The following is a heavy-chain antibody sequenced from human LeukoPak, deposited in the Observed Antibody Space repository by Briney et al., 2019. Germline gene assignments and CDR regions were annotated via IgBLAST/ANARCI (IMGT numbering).Heavy chain of an antibody. CDR3: ARGLRNTDTFDI. V-gene: IGHV3-21*01. CDR1: GFTFSSYG. Sequence: PGGSLRLSCAASGFTFSSYGMNWVRQAPGKGLEWVSSITSSSSYIYYADSVKGRFTISRDNSKNTVYLQMNSLRAEDTAVYYCARGLRNTDTFDIWGQGTMVTVSS. J-gene: IGHJ3*02. CDR2: ITSSSSYI.